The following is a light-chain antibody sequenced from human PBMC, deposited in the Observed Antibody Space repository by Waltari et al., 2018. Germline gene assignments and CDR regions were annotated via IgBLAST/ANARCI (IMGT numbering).Light chain of an antibody. CDR2: KDK. CDR3: QSADSSGTSVV. J-gene: IGLJ3*02. CDR1: TLAKQY. V-gene: IGLV3-25*03. Sequence: SYELTQPPSVSVSQGQTARITCSGDTLAKQYTYWYQQKPGQAPVLVIYKDKERPSDIPRRLSGFSSGTKATLVISAAQAEDETDYYCQSADSSGTSVVFGGGTKLIV.